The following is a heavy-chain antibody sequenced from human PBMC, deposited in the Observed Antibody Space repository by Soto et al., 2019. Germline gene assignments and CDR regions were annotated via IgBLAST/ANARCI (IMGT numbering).Heavy chain of an antibody. CDR2: INPNSGGT. J-gene: IGHJ4*02. D-gene: IGHD4-17*01. V-gene: IGHV1-2*02. Sequence: PSVKVSCKASGYTFTGYYMHWVRQAPGQGLEWMGWINPNSGGTNYAQKFQGRVTMTRDTSISTAYMELSRLRSDDTAVYYCARLRTVTTYSGVCYWGQGTLVTVSS. CDR3: ARLRTVTTYSGVCY. CDR1: GYTFTGYY.